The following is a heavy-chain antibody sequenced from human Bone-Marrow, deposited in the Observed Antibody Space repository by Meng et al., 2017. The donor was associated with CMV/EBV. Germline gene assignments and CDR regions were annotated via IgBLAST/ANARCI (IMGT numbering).Heavy chain of an antibody. CDR3: ARDDVWL. J-gene: IGHJ4*02. Sequence: GESLKISCAASGFTFDDYAMHWVRQAPGKGLEWVANIKQDGSEKNYVDSVKGRFTISRDNAKNSLYLQMNSLRAEDTAVYYCARDDVWLWGQGTRVTVSS. CDR2: IKQDGSEK. D-gene: IGHD5-12*01. V-gene: IGHV3-7*01. CDR1: GFTFDDYA.